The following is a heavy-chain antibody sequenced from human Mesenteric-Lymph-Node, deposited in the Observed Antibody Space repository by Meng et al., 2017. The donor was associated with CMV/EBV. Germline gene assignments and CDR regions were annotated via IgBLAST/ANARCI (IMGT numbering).Heavy chain of an antibody. V-gene: IGHV1-69*02. CDR3: AGGIAAAGSRWFDP. D-gene: IGHD6-13*01. CDR2: IIPILGIA. Sequence: QVQLVQSGAEVKNPGSSVNVPCKASGGTFSSYTISWVRQAPGQGLEWMGRIIPILGIANYAQKFQGRVTITADKSTSTAYMELSSLRSEDTAVYYCAGGIAAAGSRWFDPWGQGTLVTVSS. J-gene: IGHJ5*02. CDR1: GGTFSSYT.